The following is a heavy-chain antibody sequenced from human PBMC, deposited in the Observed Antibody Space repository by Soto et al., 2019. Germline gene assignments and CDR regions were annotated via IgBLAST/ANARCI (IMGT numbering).Heavy chain of an antibody. CDR3: ARDKRKWLAYYYYYGMDV. J-gene: IGHJ6*02. V-gene: IGHV1-18*01. CDR1: GYTFTSYG. CDR2: ISAYNGNT. D-gene: IGHD6-19*01. Sequence: ASVKVSCKASGYTFTSYGISWVRQAPGQGLEWMGWISAYNGNTNYAQKLQGRVTMTTDTSTSTAYMELRSLRSDDTAGYYCARDKRKWLAYYYYYGMDVWAKGPRSPSP.